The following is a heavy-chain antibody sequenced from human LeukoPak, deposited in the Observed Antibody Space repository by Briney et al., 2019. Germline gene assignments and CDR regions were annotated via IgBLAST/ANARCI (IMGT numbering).Heavy chain of an antibody. V-gene: IGHV3-23*01. CDR2: ISESGDTT. Sequence: GGSLRLSCAASGFPFDNYAMNWVRQAPGKGLEWVSSISESGDTTHYADSVKGRFTISRDNSKYTVYLQMNSLRAEDTAIYYCAKDRPNYFGTNGHYYRRDGDFWGQGTLVTVSS. CDR1: GFPFDNYA. J-gene: IGHJ4*02. CDR3: AKDRPNYFGTNGHYYRRDGDF. D-gene: IGHD3-22*01.